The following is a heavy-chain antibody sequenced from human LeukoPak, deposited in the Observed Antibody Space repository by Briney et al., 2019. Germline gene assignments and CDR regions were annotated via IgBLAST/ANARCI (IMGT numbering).Heavy chain of an antibody. CDR3: LGFGELSSYYYYYYMDV. V-gene: IGHV4-39*01. D-gene: IGHD3-10*01. Sequence: PSETLSLTCTVSGGSISSSSYYWGWIRQPPGKGLEWIGNIYYSGSTYYNPSLKSRVTISVDTSKNQFSLKLTSVTAADTAVYYCLGFGELSSYYYYYYMDVWGKGTTVTISS. J-gene: IGHJ6*03. CDR2: IYYSGST. CDR1: GGSISSSSYY.